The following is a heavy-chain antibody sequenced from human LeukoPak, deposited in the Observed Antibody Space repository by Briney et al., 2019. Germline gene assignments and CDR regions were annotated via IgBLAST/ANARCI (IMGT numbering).Heavy chain of an antibody. Sequence: PSETLSLTCTVSGGSISTYYWSWIRQHPGKGLEWIGYIYYSGSTYYNPSLKSRVTISVDTSKNQFSLKLSSVTAADTAVYYCATASGSLDAFDIWGQGTMVTVSS. V-gene: IGHV4-31*03. J-gene: IGHJ3*02. D-gene: IGHD1-26*01. CDR1: GGSISTYY. CDR3: ATASGSLDAFDI. CDR2: IYYSGST.